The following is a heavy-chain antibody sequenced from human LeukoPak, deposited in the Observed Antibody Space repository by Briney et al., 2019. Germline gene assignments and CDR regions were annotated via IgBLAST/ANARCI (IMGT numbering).Heavy chain of an antibody. D-gene: IGHD3-10*01. CDR3: ARYSGLSGQVDY. CDR2: IYPGDSDT. Sequence: GESLKISCKGSGHSFTNYWIAWVRQMPGKGLEWMGIIYPGDSDTRYSPSFQGQVTISADKSISTAYLQWSSLKASDTTMYYCARYSGLSGQVDYWGQGTLVTVSS. J-gene: IGHJ4*02. CDR1: GHSFTNYW. V-gene: IGHV5-51*01.